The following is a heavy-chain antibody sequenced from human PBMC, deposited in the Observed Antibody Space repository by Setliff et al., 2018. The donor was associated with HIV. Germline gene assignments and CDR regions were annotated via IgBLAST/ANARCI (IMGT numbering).Heavy chain of an antibody. Sequence: SETLSLTCTVSGGSISSYYWSWIRQPAGKGLEWIGRIYSSGSTNYSPSLNSRVTMSVDTSKNQFSLKLSSVTAADTAVYYCARVSSTYWYSIFRNYYYHMDVWGKGTTVTVSS. V-gene: IGHV4-4*07. J-gene: IGHJ6*03. CDR2: IYSSGST. CDR3: ARVSSTYWYSIFRNYYYHMDV. CDR1: GGSISSYY. D-gene: IGHD2-8*02.